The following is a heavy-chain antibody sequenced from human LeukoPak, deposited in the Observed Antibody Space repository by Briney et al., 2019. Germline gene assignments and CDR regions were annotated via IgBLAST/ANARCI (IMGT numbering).Heavy chain of an antibody. V-gene: IGHV4-38-2*02. Sequence: SETLSLTCTVSGYSISSSYYWGWIRQPPGKGLEWIGSIYYSGSTYYNPSLKSRVTISVDTSKNQFSLKLSSVTAADTAVYYCARGGADSWVVAVAAAMRDWYFDLWGRGTLVTVSS. D-gene: IGHD2-15*01. J-gene: IGHJ2*01. CDR2: IYYSGST. CDR3: ARGGADSWVVAVAAAMRDWYFDL. CDR1: GYSISSSYY.